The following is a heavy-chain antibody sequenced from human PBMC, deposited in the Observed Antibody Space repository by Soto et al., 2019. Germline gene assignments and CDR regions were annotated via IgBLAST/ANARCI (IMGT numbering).Heavy chain of an antibody. Sequence: PGGSLRLSCAASGFTFRNYAMHWGRQAPGKGLEWVAVISYDGSIEFYADSVKGRFTISRDVFKNTMDLQMGSLRGEDTAVYYCERALRHFDWRLPFGYWGQGTLVTVSS. V-gene: IGHV3-30-3*01. CDR1: GFTFRNYA. D-gene: IGHD3-9*01. CDR2: ISYDGSIE. CDR3: ERALRHFDWRLPFGY. J-gene: IGHJ4*02.